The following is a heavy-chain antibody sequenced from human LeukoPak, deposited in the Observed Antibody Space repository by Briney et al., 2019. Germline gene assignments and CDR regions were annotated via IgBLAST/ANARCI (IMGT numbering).Heavy chain of an antibody. V-gene: IGHV4-59*12. D-gene: IGHD1-26*01. J-gene: IGHJ4*02. CDR2: FYYSGST. CDR3: ARDLGPTTGYFDY. CDR1: GGSINSYY. Sequence: PSDTLSLTCTVSGGSINSYYWSWVRQPPGKGLEWIGYFYYSGSTSYNLSLKSRVTISVDTSNSQFSLRLSSVTAAGTAVYYCARDLGPTTGYFDYWGQGILVTVSS.